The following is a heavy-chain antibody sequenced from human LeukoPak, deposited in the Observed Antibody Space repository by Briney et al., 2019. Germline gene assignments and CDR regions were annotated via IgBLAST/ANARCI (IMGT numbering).Heavy chain of an antibody. Sequence: GGSLRLSCAASGFTFDDYVMHWVRQAPGKGLEWVSYINGDGSTTNYGDSVKGRFTVSRDNAKNMLYLQMSSLRAEDTARYYCTRGGRFNYGYVRYFGLDVWGQGTTVTVSS. CDR3: TRGGRFNYGYVRYFGLDV. D-gene: IGHD5-18*01. J-gene: IGHJ6*02. V-gene: IGHV3-74*01. CDR2: INGDGSTT. CDR1: GFTFDDYV.